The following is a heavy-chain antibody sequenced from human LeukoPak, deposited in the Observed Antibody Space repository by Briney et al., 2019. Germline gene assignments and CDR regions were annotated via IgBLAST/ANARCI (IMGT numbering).Heavy chain of an antibody. D-gene: IGHD1-26*01. V-gene: IGHV3-53*01. Sequence: GGSLRLSCAASGFAVSSNYMSWVRRAPGKGLEWVSVIYSDGNTYYADSVKGRFTISRDNSKNTLYLQINSLRAEDTAVYFCARGTYSGSLFFDYWGQGALVTVSS. CDR1: GFAVSSNY. CDR2: IYSDGNT. CDR3: ARGTYSGSLFFDY. J-gene: IGHJ4*02.